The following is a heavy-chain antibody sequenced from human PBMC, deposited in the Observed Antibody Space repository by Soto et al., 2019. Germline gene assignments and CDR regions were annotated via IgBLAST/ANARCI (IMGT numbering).Heavy chain of an antibody. Sequence: SGPTLVNPTQTLTLTCTFSGFSLSTSGVGVGWIRQPPGKALEWLALIYWNDDKRYSPSLKSRLTITKDTSKNQVVLTMTNMDPVDTATYYCAHSGYYYDSSGYYPETSFDYWGQGTLVTVSS. CDR1: GFSLSTSGVG. J-gene: IGHJ4*02. V-gene: IGHV2-5*01. D-gene: IGHD3-22*01. CDR2: IYWNDDK. CDR3: AHSGYYYDSSGYYPETSFDY.